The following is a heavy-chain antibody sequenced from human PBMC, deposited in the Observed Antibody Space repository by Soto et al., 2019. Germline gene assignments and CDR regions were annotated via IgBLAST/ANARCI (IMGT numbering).Heavy chain of an antibody. CDR1: GFSFTSYT. Sequence: EVQLVESGGGLVKPGGSLRVSCAASGFSFTSYTMNWVRQTPGKGLEWVASISAGGRSIYSADSLKGRSTVSRDNAKSSLYLQMNSLRADDTAVHYCARSTPGNPFDIWGQGTMVTVSS. D-gene: IGHD3-10*01. J-gene: IGHJ3*02. V-gene: IGHV3-21*06. CDR3: ARSTPGNPFDI. CDR2: ISAGGRSI.